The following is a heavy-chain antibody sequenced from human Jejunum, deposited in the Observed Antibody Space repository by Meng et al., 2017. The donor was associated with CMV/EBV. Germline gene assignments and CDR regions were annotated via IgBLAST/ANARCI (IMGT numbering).Heavy chain of an antibody. D-gene: IGHD3-3*01. CDR1: GVSISGGDYY. CDR2: IHDTGST. CDR3: ARGSIFVSFDS. J-gene: IGHJ4*02. Sequence: QVQLQESGPGLVKPSQALSLTCTVSGVSISGGDYYWSWIRQPPGKGLEWIGYIHDTGSTYYNPSLTSRVDISVGTSNNQFSLTLTSVTAADTAVYFCARGSIFVSFDSWGQGTLVTVSS. V-gene: IGHV4-30-4*01.